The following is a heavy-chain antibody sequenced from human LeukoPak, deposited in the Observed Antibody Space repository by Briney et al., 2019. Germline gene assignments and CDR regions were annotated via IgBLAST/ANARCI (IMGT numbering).Heavy chain of an antibody. CDR1: GFTVGSNY. Sequence: GGSLRLSCAASGFTVGSNYMNWVRQAPGKGLEWVSYISSSGGTIYYADSVKGRFTISRDDAKNSLYLQMNSLRAEDTAVYYCARDLSYCTITSCSYYYYGMDVWGRGTTVTVSS. CDR2: ISSSGGTI. D-gene: IGHD2-2*01. CDR3: ARDLSYCTITSCSYYYYGMDV. J-gene: IGHJ6*02. V-gene: IGHV3-48*03.